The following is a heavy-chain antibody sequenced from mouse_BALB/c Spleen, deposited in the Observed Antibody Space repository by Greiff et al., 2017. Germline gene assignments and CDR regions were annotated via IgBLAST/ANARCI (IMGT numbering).Heavy chain of an antibody. CDR3: ASDYGYDGTWFAD. J-gene: IGHJ3*01. Sequence: QVQLQQPGSVLVRPGASVKLSCKASGYTFTSSWMHWAKQRPGQGLAWIGEIHPNSGNTNYNEKFKGKATLTVDTSSSTAYVDLSSLTSEDSAVYYGASDYGYDGTWFADWGQGTLVTVSA. V-gene: IGHV1S130*01. CDR1: GYTFTSSW. D-gene: IGHD2-14*01. CDR2: IHPNSGNT.